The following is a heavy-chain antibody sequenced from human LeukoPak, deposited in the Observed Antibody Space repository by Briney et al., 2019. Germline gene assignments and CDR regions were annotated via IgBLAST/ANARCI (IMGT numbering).Heavy chain of an antibody. Sequence: SETLSLTCTVSGGSISSYYWSWIRQPPGKGLEWIGYIYYSGSTNYNPSLKSRVTISVDTSKNQFSLKLSSVTAADTPVYYCARERSDAFDIWGQGTMVTVSS. CDR3: ARERSDAFDI. CDR2: IYYSGST. V-gene: IGHV4-59*01. CDR1: GGSISSYY. J-gene: IGHJ3*02.